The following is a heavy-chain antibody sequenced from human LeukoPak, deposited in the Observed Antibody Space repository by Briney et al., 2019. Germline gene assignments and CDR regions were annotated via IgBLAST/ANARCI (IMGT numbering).Heavy chain of an antibody. D-gene: IGHD3-22*01. CDR3: ARDPGWYYYDSSGLQIDY. Sequence: PGGSLRLSCAASGFTFSSYGMHWVRQAPGKGLEWVAVIWYDGSNKYYAESVKGRFTISRDNSKNTLYLQMNSLRAEDTAVYYCARDPGWYYYDSSGLQIDYWGQGTLVTVSS. V-gene: IGHV3-33*01. CDR1: GFTFSSYG. J-gene: IGHJ4*02. CDR2: IWYDGSNK.